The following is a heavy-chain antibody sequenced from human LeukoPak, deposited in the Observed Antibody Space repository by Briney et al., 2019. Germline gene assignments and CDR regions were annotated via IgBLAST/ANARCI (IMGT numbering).Heavy chain of an antibody. CDR1: GFTVSSNY. J-gene: IGHJ4*02. V-gene: IGHV3-66*01. CDR2: IFRGGGT. CDR3: ASSVYYGSGSYYNFDY. D-gene: IGHD3-10*01. Sequence: GGSLRLSCAASGFTVSSNYMSWVRQAPGKGLEWVSVIFRGGGTYYPDSVKGRFTISRDNTKNALYRQMNSLRAEDTAVYYCASSVYYGSGSYYNFDYWGQGTLVTVSS.